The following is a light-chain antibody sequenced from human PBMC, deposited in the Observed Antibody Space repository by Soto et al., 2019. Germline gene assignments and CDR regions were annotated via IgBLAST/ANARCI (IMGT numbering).Light chain of an antibody. V-gene: IGLV4-69*01. CDR1: SGHSSYA. Sequence: PVLTQSPSASASLGASVKLTCTLSSGHSSYAIAWHQQQPEKGPRYLMKLNSDGSHSKGDGIPDRFSGSSSGAERYLTISSLQSEDEADYYCQTWGSGTWVLGGGTKLTVL. CDR2: LNSDGSH. J-gene: IGLJ3*02. CDR3: QTWGSGTWV.